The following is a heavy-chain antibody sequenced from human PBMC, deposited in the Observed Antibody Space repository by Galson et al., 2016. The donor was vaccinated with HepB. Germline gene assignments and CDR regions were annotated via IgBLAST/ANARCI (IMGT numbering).Heavy chain of an antibody. V-gene: IGHV3-21*01. D-gene: IGHD3-22*01. Sequence: SLRLSCAVSGFSLSGYNMNWVRQAPGKGLEWVAFITTRSDYRNYADSLKGRITISRDDARNSLYLQLNSLRAEDTAVYFCARDLSYYSTSGFYVSYYDFWGRGTLVTVSS. CDR3: ARDLSYYSTSGFYVSYYDF. CDR1: GFSLSGYN. J-gene: IGHJ4*02. CDR2: ITTRSDYR.